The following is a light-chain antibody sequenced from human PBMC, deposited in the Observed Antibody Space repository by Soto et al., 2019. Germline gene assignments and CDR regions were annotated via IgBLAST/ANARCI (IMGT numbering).Light chain of an antibody. CDR2: KAS. V-gene: IGKV1-5*03. J-gene: IGKJ1*01. CDR1: ESISNW. CDR3: QQYDTYWT. Sequence: DIQMTQSPSTLSASVGDRVIITSRASESISNWLAWYQQKPGKAPNLLIYKASSLKSGVPLRFSGSGSGTEFTLTINSLQPDDFATYYCQQYDTYWTFGQGPTVHI.